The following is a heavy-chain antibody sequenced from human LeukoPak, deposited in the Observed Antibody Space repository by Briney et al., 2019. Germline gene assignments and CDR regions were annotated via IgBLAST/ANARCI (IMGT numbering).Heavy chain of an antibody. CDR2: ISRSSSYI. D-gene: IGHD4-23*01. V-gene: IGHV3-21*01. Sequence: PGGSLRLSCAASGFTFSSYTMNWVRQAPGKGLEWVSSISRSSSYIYYADSMKGRFTISRDNANNSLFLQMNSLRAEDTAVHYCARGGVSVGGNFDYWGQGTLVTVSS. J-gene: IGHJ4*02. CDR1: GFTFSSYT. CDR3: ARGGVSVGGNFDY.